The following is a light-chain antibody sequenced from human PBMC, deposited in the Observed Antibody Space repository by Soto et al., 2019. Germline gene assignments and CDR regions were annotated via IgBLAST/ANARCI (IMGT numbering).Light chain of an antibody. CDR3: QQYNNWPPLT. Sequence: EIVMTQSPATLSVSPGERATLSCRASESVSSNLARYQQKPGQAPRLLIYGASTRATGIPARFSGSGSGTEFTLTISSLQSEDFVVYYCQQYNNWPPLTFGGGTKVEIK. J-gene: IGKJ4*01. V-gene: IGKV3-15*01. CDR1: ESVSSN. CDR2: GAS.